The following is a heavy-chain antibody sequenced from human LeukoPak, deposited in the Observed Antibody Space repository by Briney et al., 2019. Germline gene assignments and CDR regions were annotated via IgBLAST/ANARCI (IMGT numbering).Heavy chain of an antibody. J-gene: IGHJ6*02. D-gene: IGHD6-19*01. CDR1: AYTFTGYY. Sequence: ASVKVSCKASAYTFTGYYMNWVRQSPGQGLEWMGWINPNSGVTNIAQKFQGRVTMTRDTSITTAYMELSRLRSDDTAVYYCARDQSLVAGTAVVGYYYYGMDVWGQGTTVTVSS. CDR3: ARDQSLVAGTAVVGYYYYGMDV. V-gene: IGHV1-2*02. CDR2: INPNSGVT.